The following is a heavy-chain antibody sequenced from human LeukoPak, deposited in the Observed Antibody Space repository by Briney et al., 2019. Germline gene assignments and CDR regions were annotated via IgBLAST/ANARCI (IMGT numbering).Heavy chain of an antibody. CDR1: GYTFTGYY. Sequence: ASVKASCKASGYTFTGYYMQWVRQAPGQGLEWMGWIHPNSGGTNYAQRFHGRVTMTRDSSMSTAYMELSRLRSDDSAVYYCARTLGLRRPQSYYYYGMDVWGQGTTVTVSS. J-gene: IGHJ6*02. V-gene: IGHV1-2*02. CDR2: IHPNSGGT. D-gene: IGHD4-17*01. CDR3: ARTLGLRRPQSYYYYGMDV.